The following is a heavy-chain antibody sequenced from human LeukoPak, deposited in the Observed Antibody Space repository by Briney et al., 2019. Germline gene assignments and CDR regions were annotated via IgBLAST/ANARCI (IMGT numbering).Heavy chain of an antibody. CDR2: IDHTGST. V-gene: IGHV4-59*01. J-gene: IGHJ6*03. CDR1: DDSITMYY. Sequence: SETLSLTFSVSDDSITMYYWTWIRQPPWKGLAWVGYIDHTGSTYFKPSLNGRVTISRDTTHNLLSLRLRAVTAADTAVYFCARGRVSSSTWYSTYYYYFYMDVGGKGTTVTVSS. D-gene: IGHD1-1*01. CDR3: ARGRVSSSTWYSTYYYYFYMDV.